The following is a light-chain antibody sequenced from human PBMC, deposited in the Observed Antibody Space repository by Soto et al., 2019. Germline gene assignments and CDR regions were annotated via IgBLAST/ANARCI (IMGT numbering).Light chain of an antibody. CDR3: QQYYTTPWT. J-gene: IGKJ1*01. V-gene: IGKV3-11*01. CDR1: QSVSSY. CDR2: DAS. Sequence: EIVVTQSPATLSLSPGERATLSCRASQSVSSYLAWYQQKPGQAPRLLIYDASNRATGIPARFSGSGSGTDFTLTISRLEPEDVAVYYCQQYYTTPWTFGQGTKV.